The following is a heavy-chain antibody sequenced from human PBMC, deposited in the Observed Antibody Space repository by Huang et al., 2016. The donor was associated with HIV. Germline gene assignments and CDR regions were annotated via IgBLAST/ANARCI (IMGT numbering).Heavy chain of an antibody. Sequence: EVQLVESGGGLVQPGGSLRLSCAASGFTFSSYSMNWVRQAPGKGWEWVSYFSSSSSTIYYADAVKGRFTISRDNAKNSLFLQMNSLRDEDTAVYYCARGIRYFGVVAYFDYWGQGALVTVSS. D-gene: IGHD3-3*01. CDR1: GFTFSSYS. CDR2: FSSSSSTI. J-gene: IGHJ4*02. V-gene: IGHV3-48*02. CDR3: ARGIRYFGVVAYFDY.